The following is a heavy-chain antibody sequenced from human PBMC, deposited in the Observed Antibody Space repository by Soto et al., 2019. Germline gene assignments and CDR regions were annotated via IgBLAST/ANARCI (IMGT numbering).Heavy chain of an antibody. CDR1: GFTFNTFA. CDR2: IVYSGDNT. Sequence: EVQLLESGGGLVQPGGSLRLSCAASGFTFNTFAMNWVRQAPGRGLEWVSTIVYSGDNTYYADSVKGRFTISRDNSKNTLYLQKNSLRAEDTAIYYCAKDNRWSCSYTNCYIRDSWGQGTLVTVSS. J-gene: IGHJ4*02. D-gene: IGHD2-2*02. CDR3: AKDNRWSCSYTNCYIRDS. V-gene: IGHV3-23*01.